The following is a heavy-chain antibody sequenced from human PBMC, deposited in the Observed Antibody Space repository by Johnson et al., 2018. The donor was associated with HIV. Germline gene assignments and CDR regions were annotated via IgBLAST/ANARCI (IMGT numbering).Heavy chain of an antibody. CDR3: TRGWYNGNWDAFDI. CDR1: GFTFSNAW. CDR2: IKSKTDGGTT. Sequence: VQLVESGGGLVQPGGSLRLSCAASGFTFSNAWMSWVRQAPGKGLEWVGRIKSKTDGGTTDYAAPVKGRFTISREDSKSIAYLQMNSLQTEDTAVYYCTRGWYNGNWDAFDIWGQGTMVTVFS. D-gene: IGHD1-7*01. J-gene: IGHJ3*02. V-gene: IGHV3-15*01.